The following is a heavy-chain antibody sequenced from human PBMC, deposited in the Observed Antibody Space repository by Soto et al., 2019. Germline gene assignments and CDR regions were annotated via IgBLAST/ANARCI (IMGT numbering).Heavy chain of an antibody. V-gene: IGHV4-39*01. CDR3: ARHEDYDSSEIDY. Sequence: SETLSLTCTVSGGSISSSSYYLFCIRQPPGKGLELIGSIYYSGSTYYNPSLKSRVTISVDTSKNQFSLKLSSVTAADTAVYYCARHEDYDSSEIDYWGQGTLVTVSS. D-gene: IGHD3-22*01. CDR1: GGSISSSSYY. J-gene: IGHJ4*02. CDR2: IYYSGST.